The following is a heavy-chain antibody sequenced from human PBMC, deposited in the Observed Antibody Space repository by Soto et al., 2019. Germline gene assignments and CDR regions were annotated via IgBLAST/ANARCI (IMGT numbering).Heavy chain of an antibody. J-gene: IGHJ6*03. CDR1: GYTFTSYG. CDR3: ARVAPITIFGVVPGGESYYYYYMDV. V-gene: IGHV1-18*01. CDR2: ISAYNGNT. D-gene: IGHD3-3*01. Sequence: QVQLVQSGAEVKKPGASVKVSCKASGYTFTSYGISWVRQAPGQGLEWMGWISAYNGNTNYAQKLQGRVTMTTDTSTSTAYMELRSLSSDDTAVYYCARVAPITIFGVVPGGESYYYYYMDVWGKGTTVTVSS.